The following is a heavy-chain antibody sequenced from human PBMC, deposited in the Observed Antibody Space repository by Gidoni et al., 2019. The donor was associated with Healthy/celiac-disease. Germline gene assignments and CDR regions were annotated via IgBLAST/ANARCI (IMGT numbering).Heavy chain of an antibody. J-gene: IGHJ4*02. CDR3: ARDSGYSSGWYGGVLFDY. D-gene: IGHD6-19*01. CDR1: GFTFSSYG. V-gene: IGHV3-7*01. Sequence: EVQLVESGGGLVQPGGSLRLSCAASGFTFSSYGMSWFRQAPGKGLVWVANIKQDGSEKYYVDSVKGRFTNSRDNAKNSLYLQMNSLRAEDTAVYYCARDSGYSSGWYGGVLFDYWGQGALVTVSS. CDR2: IKQDGSEK.